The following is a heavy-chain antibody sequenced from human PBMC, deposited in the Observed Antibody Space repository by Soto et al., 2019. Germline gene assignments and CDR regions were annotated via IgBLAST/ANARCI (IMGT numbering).Heavy chain of an antibody. J-gene: IGHJ4*02. CDR3: ARGGYGYSSSSGELDY. D-gene: IGHD6-6*01. Sequence: GGSLRLSCAASGFTFSSYSMNWVRQAPGKGLEWVSSISSSSSYIYYADSVKGRFTISRDNAKNSLYLQMNSLRAEDTAVYYCARGGYGYSSSSGELDYWGQGTLVTVSS. CDR1: GFTFSSYS. CDR2: ISSSSSYI. V-gene: IGHV3-21*01.